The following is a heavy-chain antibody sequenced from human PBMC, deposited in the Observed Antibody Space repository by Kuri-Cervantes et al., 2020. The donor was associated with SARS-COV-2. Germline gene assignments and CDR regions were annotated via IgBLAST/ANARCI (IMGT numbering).Heavy chain of an antibody. J-gene: IGHJ2*01. V-gene: IGHV3-30*03. D-gene: IGHD2/OR15-2a*01. CDR1: GFTFSSYG. Sequence: GESLKISCAASGFTFSSYGMHWVRQAPGKRLEWVATISYDGSNKDYADSVKGRFTISRDNSKNTLYLQMNSLRAEDTAVYYCARVPFFSASRWYFDLWGRGTLVTVSS. CDR2: ISYDGSNK. CDR3: ARVPFFSASRWYFDL.